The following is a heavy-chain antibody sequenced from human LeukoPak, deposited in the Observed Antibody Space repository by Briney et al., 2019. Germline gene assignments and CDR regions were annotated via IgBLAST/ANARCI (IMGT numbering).Heavy chain of an antibody. CDR3: ARAPFFRYCSGGSCYSGWFDP. V-gene: IGHV4-59*08. CDR2: IYYSGST. D-gene: IGHD2-15*01. J-gene: IGHJ5*02. Sequence: PSETLSLTCTVSGGSISSFYWSWIRQPPGKGLEWIGYIYYSGSTYYNPSLKSRVTISVDTSKNQFSLKLSSVTAADTAVYYCARAPFFRYCSGGSCYSGWFDPWGQGTLVTVSS. CDR1: GGSISSFY.